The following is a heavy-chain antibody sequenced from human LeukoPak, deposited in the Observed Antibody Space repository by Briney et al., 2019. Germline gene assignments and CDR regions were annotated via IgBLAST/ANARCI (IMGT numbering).Heavy chain of an antibody. J-gene: IGHJ4*02. CDR2: IRSKAYGGTT. V-gene: IGHV3-49*03. CDR3: SNYDSSGREHDY. Sequence: GGSLRLSCAASGFTFSDYYMSWFRQAPGKGLEWVGFIRSKAYGGTTEYAASVKGRFTISRDDSKSIAYLQMNSLKTEDTAVYYCSNYDSSGREHDYWGQGTLVTVSS. CDR1: GFTFSDYY. D-gene: IGHD3-22*01.